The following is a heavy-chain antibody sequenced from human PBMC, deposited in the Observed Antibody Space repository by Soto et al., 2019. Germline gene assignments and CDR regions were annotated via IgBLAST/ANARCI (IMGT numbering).Heavy chain of an antibody. V-gene: IGHV1-18*01. D-gene: IGHD3-10*01. CDR3: ARDDGSGSCGGF. J-gene: IGHJ4*02. CDR2: ISAYNGNT. CDR1: GYTFTSYG. Sequence: ASVKVSCKASGYTFTSYGIGWVRQAPGQGLEWMGWISAYNGNTNYAQKLQGRVTMTTDTSTSTAFMELRSLRSDDTAVYYCARDDGSGSCGGFWGQGTLVTVSS.